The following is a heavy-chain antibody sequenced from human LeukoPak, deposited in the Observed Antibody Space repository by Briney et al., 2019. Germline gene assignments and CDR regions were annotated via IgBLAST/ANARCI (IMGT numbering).Heavy chain of an antibody. CDR3: ARHPDCTRTSCYVDYYGMDV. V-gene: IGHV5-51*01. Sequence: GESLKISCKGSGYIFTNYWIGWVRQMPGEGLEWMGIIYSGDSDVRYSPSFQGQVTISVDRSISTAYLQWSSLKASDSAMYYCARHPDCTRTSCYVDYYGMDVWGQGTTVTVSS. CDR1: GYIFTNYW. D-gene: IGHD2-2*01. J-gene: IGHJ6*02. CDR2: IYSGDSDV.